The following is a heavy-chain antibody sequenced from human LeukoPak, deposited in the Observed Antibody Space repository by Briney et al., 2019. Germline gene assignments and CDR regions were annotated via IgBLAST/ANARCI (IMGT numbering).Heavy chain of an antibody. Sequence: ASVKVSCKASGYTFTGYYMHWVRQAPGQGLEWMGWISGYDGNTNYAQQKLQGRVTMTTDTSTSTAYMELRSLRSDDTAVYYCARDLKRGYSSGRYSWGTGSSNDYWGQGTLVTVSS. V-gene: IGHV1-18*04. CDR1: GYTFTGYY. J-gene: IGHJ4*02. D-gene: IGHD6-19*01. CDR2: ISGYDGNT. CDR3: ARDLKRGYSSGRYSWGTGSSNDY.